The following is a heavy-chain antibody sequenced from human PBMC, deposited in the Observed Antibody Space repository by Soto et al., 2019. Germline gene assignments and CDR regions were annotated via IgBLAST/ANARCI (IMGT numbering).Heavy chain of an antibody. V-gene: IGHV4-34*01. CDR2: INHSGGN. D-gene: IGHD3-9*01. CDR1: GGSFSTYY. J-gene: IGHJ3*02. CDR3: ARGGSNDWQVAFDI. Sequence: SETLSLTCVVSGGSFSTYYYNWIRQSPGKGLEWIGEINHSGGNNYSPSLKSRVTMSLDTSKNQFSLKLNSVTAADTAVYYCARGGSNDWQVAFDIWGQGTMVTVSS.